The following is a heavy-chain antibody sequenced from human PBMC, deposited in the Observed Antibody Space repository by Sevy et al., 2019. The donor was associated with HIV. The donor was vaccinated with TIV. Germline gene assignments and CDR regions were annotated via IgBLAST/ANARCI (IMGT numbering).Heavy chain of an antibody. J-gene: IGHJ4*02. CDR3: ATTRRDDYNYYFEY. Sequence: GGSLRLSCEASGFTFRSYEMNWVRQAPGKGLEWLSYISTGGRTIYYIDSVKGRFTISRDNAKNSLHLQMNSLRDEDTAFYYCATTRRDDYNYYFEYWGQGTLVTVSS. CDR2: ISTGGRTI. D-gene: IGHD4-4*01. CDR1: GFTFRSYE. V-gene: IGHV3-48*03.